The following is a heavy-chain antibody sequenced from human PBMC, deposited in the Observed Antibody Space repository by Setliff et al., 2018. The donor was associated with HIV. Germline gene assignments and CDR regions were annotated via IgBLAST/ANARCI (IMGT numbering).Heavy chain of an antibody. J-gene: IGHJ1*01. CDR3: ARVPTSSWYVTTQRTKEYFHH. CDR2: IYYSGNT. Sequence: SSETLSLTCTVSGGSIKSSSYYWGWIRQPPGKGLEWIGSIYYSGNTYYTPSLKSRVTILEDTSRNQFSLRLSSVTAADTAIYYCARVPTSSWYVTTQRTKEYFHHWGQGTLVTVSS. D-gene: IGHD6-13*01. CDR1: GGSIKSSSYY. V-gene: IGHV4-39*07.